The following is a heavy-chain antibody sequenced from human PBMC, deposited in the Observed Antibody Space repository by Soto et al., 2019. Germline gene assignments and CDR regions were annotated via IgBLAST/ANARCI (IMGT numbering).Heavy chain of an antibody. J-gene: IGHJ4*02. V-gene: IGHV3-30-3*01. Sequence: QVQLVESGGGVVQPGRSLRLSCAASGFTFSSYEMYWVRQAPDKGLEWVALISYDGSNKYFADSVKGRFTISRDNSKNTLYLQMNSLRAEDTAVYYCARSPSGSYINFDCWGQGTLVTVSS. CDR2: ISYDGSNK. CDR3: ARSPSGSYINFDC. CDR1: GFTFSSYE. D-gene: IGHD1-26*01.